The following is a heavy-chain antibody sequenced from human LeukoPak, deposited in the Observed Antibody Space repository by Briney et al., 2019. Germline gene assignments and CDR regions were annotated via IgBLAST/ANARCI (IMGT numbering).Heavy chain of an antibody. CDR1: GDTFGDYY. J-gene: IGHJ6*04. Sequence: GGSLRLSCTVSGDTFGDYYLTWFRQPPGKGLEWVGFIRTKTYAEATDYAASVKGRFTFSRDDSNSIAHLQMNSLKTGDTVVYYCSKGLRFPDVWGKGTTVTVST. V-gene: IGHV3-49*03. CDR2: IRTKTYAEAT. CDR3: SKGLRFPDV. D-gene: IGHD3-3*01.